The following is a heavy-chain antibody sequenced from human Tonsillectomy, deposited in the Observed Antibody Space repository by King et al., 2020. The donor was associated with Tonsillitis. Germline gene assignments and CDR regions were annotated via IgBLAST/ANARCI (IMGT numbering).Heavy chain of an antibody. Sequence: LQLQETGPGLVKPSETLSLTCAVSGYSISSGYYWGWIRQPPGKGLEWIGTIYHSGSTYYNPSLKSRVTISLDTSKNQFSLKLSSVTAADTAVYYCVRILTYYYDSSGYDWGQGALVTVSS. J-gene: IGHJ4*02. D-gene: IGHD3-22*01. CDR3: VRILTYYYDSSGYD. CDR2: IYHSGST. CDR1: GYSISSGYY. V-gene: IGHV4-38-2*01.